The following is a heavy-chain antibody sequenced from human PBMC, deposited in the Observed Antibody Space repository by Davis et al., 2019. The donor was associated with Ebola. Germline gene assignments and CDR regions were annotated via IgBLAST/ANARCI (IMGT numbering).Heavy chain of an antibody. V-gene: IGHV3-23*01. J-gene: IGHJ4*02. CDR3: ARDGRYCTGGVCYTPFDS. CDR2: IRGNGEKT. Sequence: GESLKISCEGSGFNVRSNYMSWVRQAPGRGLEWVSFIRGNGEKTYYADSVKGRFTISRDNSRNNLYLEMNSLRDEDTAVYYCARDGRYCTGGVCYTPFDSWGQGTLVNVSS. CDR1: GFNVRSNY. D-gene: IGHD2-8*02.